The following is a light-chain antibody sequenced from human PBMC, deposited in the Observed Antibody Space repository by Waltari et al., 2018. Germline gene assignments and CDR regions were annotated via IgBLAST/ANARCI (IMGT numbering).Light chain of an antibody. V-gene: IGLV4-69*01. CDR3: QTWATGVGI. Sequence: QVVLTQSPSASASLGASVTLTCTLSWGHSSYSIAWHQQRPGKAPRYLMKINSDGGHTKGDGVPDRFSGSTSGADRYLIISSLQSDDEADYYCQTWATGVGIFGGGTRLTVL. CDR1: WGHSSYS. CDR2: INSDGGH. J-gene: IGLJ2*01.